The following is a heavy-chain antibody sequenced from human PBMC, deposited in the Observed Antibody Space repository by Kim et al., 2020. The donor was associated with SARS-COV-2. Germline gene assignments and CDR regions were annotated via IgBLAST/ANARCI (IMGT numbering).Heavy chain of an antibody. D-gene: IGHD2-2*01. V-gene: IGHV3-23*01. CDR3: AKYRGQTVTGQRLPFDY. J-gene: IGHJ4*01. CDR2: ISVSGADT. Sequence: GGSLRLSCAASGFTFSNYDMGWVRQAPGKGPEWVSRISVSGADTNYEDSVRGRFIISRENSEDTLSLHMNSLRGEDTAIYYCAKYRGQTVTGQRLPFDY. CDR1: GFTFSNYD.